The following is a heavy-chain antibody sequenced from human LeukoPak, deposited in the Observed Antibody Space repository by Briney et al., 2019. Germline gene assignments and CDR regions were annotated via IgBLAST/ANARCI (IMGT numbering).Heavy chain of an antibody. CDR3: ATLEMATTNGRGVDY. CDR2: IIPILGIA. Sequence: ASVKVSCKASGGTFSSYAISWVRQAPGQGLEWMGRIIPILGIAHYAQKFQGRVTITADKSTSTAYMELSSLRSEDTAVYYCATLEMATTNGRGVDYWGQGTLVTVSS. V-gene: IGHV1-69*04. J-gene: IGHJ4*02. D-gene: IGHD5-24*01. CDR1: GGTFSSYA.